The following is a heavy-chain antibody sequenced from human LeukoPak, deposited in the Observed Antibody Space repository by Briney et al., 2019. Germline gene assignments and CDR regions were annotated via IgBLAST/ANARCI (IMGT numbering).Heavy chain of an antibody. V-gene: IGHV3-23*01. CDR1: GFTFSSYA. CDR3: ARWAMSGSYRGGYYFDY. J-gene: IGHJ4*02. Sequence: GGSLRLSCAASGFTFSSYAMSWVRQAPGKGLEWVSAISGSGGSTYYADSVKGRFTISRDNSKNTLYLQMNSLRAEDTAVYYCARWAMSGSYRGGYYFDYWGQGTLVTVSS. D-gene: IGHD1-26*01. CDR2: ISGSGGST.